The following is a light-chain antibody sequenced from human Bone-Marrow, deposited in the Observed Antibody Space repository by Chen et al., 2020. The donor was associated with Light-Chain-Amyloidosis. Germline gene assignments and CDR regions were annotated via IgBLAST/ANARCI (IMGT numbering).Light chain of an antibody. CDR2: EVS. CDR1: SSDVGGYNY. CDR3: SSYTSSSTLYV. Sequence: QSALTQPASVSGSPGQSITISCTGTSSDVGGYNYVSWYQQHPGKAPKLMIYEVSNRPSGVSNRFSGSNSGNTASLTISGLLAEDEADYYCSSYTSSSTLYVFGTGTKVTVL. V-gene: IGLV2-14*01. J-gene: IGLJ1*01.